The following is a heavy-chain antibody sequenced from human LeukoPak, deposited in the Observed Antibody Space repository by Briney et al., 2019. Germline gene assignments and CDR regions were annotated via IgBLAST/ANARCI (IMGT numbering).Heavy chain of an antibody. V-gene: IGHV1-3*01. J-gene: IGHJ4*02. D-gene: IGHD2-21*01. Sequence: GASVKVSCKASGYTFSNYVIHWVRQAPGQRPEWMGWINAGNGDAKYSHHFQGRVTITRDTSASTAYMEMSSLTSEDTALYSCATDDCGDTCYPGGYWGQGTLVTVSS. CDR2: INAGNGDA. CDR1: GYTFSNYV. CDR3: ATDDCGDTCYPGGY.